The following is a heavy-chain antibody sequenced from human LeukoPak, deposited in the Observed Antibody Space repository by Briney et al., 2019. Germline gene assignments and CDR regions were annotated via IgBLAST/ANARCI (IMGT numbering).Heavy chain of an antibody. V-gene: IGHV1-2*02. CDR3: ARIRPRSGYYYGAGHTT. CDR1: GYTFTDYY. CDR2: INPNSGGT. Sequence: ASVKVSCKASGYTFTDYYMYWVRRAPGQGLEWMGWINPNSGGTNYAQKFQGRVTMTRDTSISTAYMELSRLRSDDTAVYYCARIRPRSGYYYGAGHTTWGQGTLVTVSS. D-gene: IGHD3-22*01. J-gene: IGHJ5*02.